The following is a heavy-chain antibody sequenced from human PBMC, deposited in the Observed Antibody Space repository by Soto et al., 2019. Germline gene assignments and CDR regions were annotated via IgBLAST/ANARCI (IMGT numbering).Heavy chain of an antibody. J-gene: IGHJ5*02. CDR3: AGFKEGKIVGLRWLDP. D-gene: IGHD3-16*02. CDR2: IRDTGRNI. Sequence: HLEESGGGLVEPGGALRLTCVGSGVDFRGSYMNWIRQAPGKGLEWISYIRDTGRNIHYADSVKGRFVISRDNSRDSLYLQMNDLRADDTAIYYCAGFKEGKIVGLRWLDPWGQGTRVTVSS. V-gene: IGHV3-11*01. CDR1: GVDFRGSY.